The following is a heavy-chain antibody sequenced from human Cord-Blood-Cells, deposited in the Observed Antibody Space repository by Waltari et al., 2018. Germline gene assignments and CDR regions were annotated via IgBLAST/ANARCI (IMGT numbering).Heavy chain of an antibody. V-gene: IGHV3-43D*04. CDR1: GFTFDDYA. J-gene: IGHJ3*02. CDR2: ISWDGGIT. CDR3: AKDLDHSSSSAFDI. Sequence: EVQLVESGGVVVQPGGSLRLSCAASGFTFDDYAMHWVRQAPGKGLEWVSLISWDGGITYYSDSVKGRFTISRDNSKNALYLQMNSLRAEDTALYYCAKDLDHSSSSAFDIWGQGTMVTVSS. D-gene: IGHD6-6*01.